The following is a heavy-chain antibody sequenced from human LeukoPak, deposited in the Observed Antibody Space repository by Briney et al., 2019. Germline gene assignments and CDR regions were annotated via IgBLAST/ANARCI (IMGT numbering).Heavy chain of an antibody. J-gene: IGHJ4*02. CDR1: GFTFESYL. CDR3: ARQLGYCDSGSCCFEY. D-gene: IGHD2-15*01. V-gene: IGHV3-23*01. Sequence: SGGSLRLSCAASGFTFESYLMTWVRQAPGKGLEWVSSINGGGISTAYADSVKGRFTTSRDNSKTTLFLQMNSLRAEDTGVYYCARQLGYCDSGSCCFEYWGQGTLVTVSS. CDR2: INGGGIST.